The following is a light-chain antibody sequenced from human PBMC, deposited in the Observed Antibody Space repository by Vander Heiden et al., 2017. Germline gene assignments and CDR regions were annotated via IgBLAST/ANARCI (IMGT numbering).Light chain of an antibody. Sequence: DIQMTQSPSSLSASVGDRVTIICRASQSISSYLNWYQQKPGKAPKLLIYAASSLQSGVPSRFSGSGSGTDFTVTISSLQPEDFATYYCQQSYSTPLTFGGGTKVEIK. CDR3: QQSYSTPLT. CDR1: QSISSY. V-gene: IGKV1-39*01. CDR2: AAS. J-gene: IGKJ4*01.